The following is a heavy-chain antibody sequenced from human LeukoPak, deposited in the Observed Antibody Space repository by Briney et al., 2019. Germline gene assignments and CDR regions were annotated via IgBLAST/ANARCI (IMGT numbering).Heavy chain of an antibody. J-gene: IGHJ6*03. Sequence: PSETLSLTCTVSGGSISSSNYYWGWIRQPPGKGLEWIGSIYYSGSTYYNPSLKSRVTISVDTSKNQFSLKLSSVTAADTAVYYCARDGSSSRKYYYYYMDVWGKGTTVTVSS. V-gene: IGHV4-39*07. CDR1: GGSISSSNYY. CDR3: ARDGSSSRKYYYYYMDV. D-gene: IGHD6-6*01. CDR2: IYYSGST.